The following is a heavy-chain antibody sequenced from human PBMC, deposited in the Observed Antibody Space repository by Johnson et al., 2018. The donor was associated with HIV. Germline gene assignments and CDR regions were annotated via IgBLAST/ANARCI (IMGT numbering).Heavy chain of an antibody. CDR2: FYIGGST. CDR1: GFTVSSNY. V-gene: IGHV3-66*03. CDR3: AKGGPYYGDYRSDAFDI. J-gene: IGHJ3*02. D-gene: IGHD4-17*01. Sequence: VQLVESGGGLIQPGGSLRLSCAASGFTVSSNYMSWVRQAPGKGLEWVSVFYIGGSTYYADSVKGRFTISRDTSKNTLYLQMNRLRAEDTAVYYCAKGGPYYGDYRSDAFDIWGQGTMVTVSS.